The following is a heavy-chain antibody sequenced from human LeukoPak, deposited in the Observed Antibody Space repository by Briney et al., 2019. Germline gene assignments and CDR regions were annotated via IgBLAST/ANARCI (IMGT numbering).Heavy chain of an antibody. V-gene: IGHV4-59*01. J-gene: IGHJ1*01. CDR3: ARASITMVRGFQH. Sequence: SETLSLTCTVSGGSISSYYWSWIRQPPGKGLEWIGYIYYSGSTNYNPSLKSRVTISVDTSKNQFFLKLSSVTAADTAVYYCARASITMVRGFQHWGQGTLVTVSS. CDR2: IYYSGST. CDR1: GGSISSYY. D-gene: IGHD3-10*01.